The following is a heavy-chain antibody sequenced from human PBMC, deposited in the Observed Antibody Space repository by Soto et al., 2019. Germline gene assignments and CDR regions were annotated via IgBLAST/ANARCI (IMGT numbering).Heavy chain of an antibody. J-gene: IGHJ4*02. CDR1: GLNFSHYA. Sequence: GGSLRLSCAASGLNFSHYAMSWVRQAPGKGLEWVSLISATGGGTYYAYSVKGRFTISRDNSHNTLYLHVHSLTAEDTAVYYCAQDRRAGGHSAFYFDCWGQGAQVTVSS. D-gene: IGHD3-16*01. CDR2: ISATGGGT. CDR3: AQDRRAGGHSAFYFDC. V-gene: IGHV3-23*01.